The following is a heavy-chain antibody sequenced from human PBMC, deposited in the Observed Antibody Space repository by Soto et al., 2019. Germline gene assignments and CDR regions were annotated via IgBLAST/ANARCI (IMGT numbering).Heavy chain of an antibody. CDR3: AKVLADYYGSGSYPYFDY. Sequence: GGSLRLSCAASGFTFSSYSMRWVRQAPGKGLEWVSAISGSGGSTYYADSVKGRFTISRDNSKNTLYLQMNSLRAEDTAVYYCAKVLADYYGSGSYPYFDYWGQGTLVTVSS. V-gene: IGHV3-23*01. J-gene: IGHJ4*02. CDR2: ISGSGGST. D-gene: IGHD3-10*01. CDR1: GFTFSSYS.